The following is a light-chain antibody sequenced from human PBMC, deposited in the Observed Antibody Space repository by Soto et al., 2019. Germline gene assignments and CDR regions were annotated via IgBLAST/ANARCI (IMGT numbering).Light chain of an antibody. J-gene: IGKJ1*01. CDR1: QSLTNNY. V-gene: IGKV3-20*01. Sequence: EIVLTQSPGTLSFSKGESAPLARRASQSLTNNYFAWYQQKPGQAPRLLIYGASNRATGIQDRFSGSGSGTEFTLTIRRLEPEDFAVYYCKQYGSSGTCGQGTQVDIK. CDR3: KQYGSSGT. CDR2: GAS.